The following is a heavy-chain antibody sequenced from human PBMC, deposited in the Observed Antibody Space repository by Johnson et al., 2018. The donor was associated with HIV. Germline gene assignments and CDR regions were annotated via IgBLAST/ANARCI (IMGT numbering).Heavy chain of an antibody. Sequence: QVQLVESGGGVVRPGRSLRLSCAAFGFDFNTHNIHWVRQAPGKGLEWVTLISYHGSDPYYADSVQGRFTISRDNSRNMVYLQMNSLRAEDTALYYCARVLRFLEYSLDAFDIWGQGTLVAVSS. CDR1: GFDFNTHN. J-gene: IGHJ3*02. V-gene: IGHV3-30*04. CDR2: ISYHGSDP. CDR3: ARVLRFLEYSLDAFDI. D-gene: IGHD3-3*01.